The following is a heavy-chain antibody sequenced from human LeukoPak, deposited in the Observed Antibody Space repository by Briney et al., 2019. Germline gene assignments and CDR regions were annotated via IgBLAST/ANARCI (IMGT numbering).Heavy chain of an antibody. CDR3: ARHVFPRLAVAGTGRSAWFDP. D-gene: IGHD6-19*01. Sequence: PSETLSLTCTVSGGSISSYYWSWIRQSAWKGLEWIGRMSTSGSTTYNPSLKSRVTMSVDTSKNQFSLKLSSVTAADTAVYHCARHVFPRLAVAGTGRSAWFDPWGQGTLVTVSS. V-gene: IGHV4-4*07. CDR1: GGSISSYY. CDR2: MSTSGST. J-gene: IGHJ5*02.